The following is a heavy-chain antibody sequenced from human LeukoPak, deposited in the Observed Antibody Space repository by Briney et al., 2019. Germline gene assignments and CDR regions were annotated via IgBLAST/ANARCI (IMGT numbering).Heavy chain of an antibody. CDR1: GFTFSSYW. CDR2: INSDGSST. Sequence: PGGSLRLSCAASGFTFSSYWMHWVRQAPGKGLVWVSRINSDGSSTSYADSVKGRFTISRDNAKNTLYLQMNSLRAEDTAVYYCARDRIWDPAATGIDAFDIWGQGTMVTVSS. V-gene: IGHV3-74*01. CDR3: ARDRIWDPAATGIDAFDI. J-gene: IGHJ3*02. D-gene: IGHD6-13*01.